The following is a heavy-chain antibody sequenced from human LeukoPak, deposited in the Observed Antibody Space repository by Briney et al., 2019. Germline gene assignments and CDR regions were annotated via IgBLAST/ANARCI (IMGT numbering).Heavy chain of an antibody. J-gene: IGHJ4*02. Sequence: SETLSLTCTVSGGSITSSSYYWSWIRQPAGKGPEWIGRIYTSGSTNYDPSFKSRVTISVDTSKHQFSLRLNSVTAADTAVYYCARGGYCGGDCYFYYWGQGTLVTVSS. V-gene: IGHV4-61*02. CDR1: GGSITSSSYY. CDR2: IYTSGST. D-gene: IGHD2-21*02. CDR3: ARGGYCGGDCYFYY.